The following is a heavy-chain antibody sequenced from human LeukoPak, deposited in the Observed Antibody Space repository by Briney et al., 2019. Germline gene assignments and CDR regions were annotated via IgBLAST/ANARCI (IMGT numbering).Heavy chain of an antibody. CDR3: ARDLSGEYGMDV. V-gene: IGHV1-2*02. Sequence: ASVKVSCKAFGYTFTGYYMHWVRQAPGQGLEWMGWINPNSGGTNYAQKFQGRVTMTRDTSISTAYMELSRLRSDDTAVYYCARDLSGEYGMDVWGQGTTVTVSS. J-gene: IGHJ6*02. D-gene: IGHD1-14*01. CDR2: INPNSGGT. CDR1: GYTFTGYY.